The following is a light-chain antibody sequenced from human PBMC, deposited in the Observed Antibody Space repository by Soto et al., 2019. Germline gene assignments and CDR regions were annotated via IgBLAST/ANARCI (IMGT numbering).Light chain of an antibody. Sequence: EIVLTHSPGTLSLSPCERATLSFSASQSVSSYLAWYQQKPGQAPRLLIYDASNRATGIPARFSGSGSGTDFTLTISSLEPEDFAIYYCQQRTNWPRVTFGQGTKVDIK. CDR2: DAS. CDR1: QSVSSY. J-gene: IGKJ1*01. CDR3: QQRTNWPRVT. V-gene: IGKV3-11*01.